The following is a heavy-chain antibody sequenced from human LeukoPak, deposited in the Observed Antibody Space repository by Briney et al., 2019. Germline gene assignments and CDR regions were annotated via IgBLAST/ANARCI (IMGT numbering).Heavy chain of an antibody. CDR2: INHSGST. V-gene: IGHV4-34*01. Sequence: SETLSLTCAVYGGSFSGYYWSWIRQPPGKGLEWIGEINHSGSTNYNPSLKSRVTISVDTSKNQFSLKLSSVTAADTAVYYCARLPVIITPRTYYYGSGSYLKAPGWYFDLWGRGTLVTVSS. J-gene: IGHJ2*01. CDR3: ARLPVIITPRTYYYGSGSYLKAPGWYFDL. D-gene: IGHD3-10*01. CDR1: GGSFSGYY.